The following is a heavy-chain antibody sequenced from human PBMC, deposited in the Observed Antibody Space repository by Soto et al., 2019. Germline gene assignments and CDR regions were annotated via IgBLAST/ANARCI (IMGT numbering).Heavy chain of an antibody. CDR2: MNPNNGNT. D-gene: IGHD3-22*01. CDR1: AYTFTSYD. CDR3: ATRLIVAGSQYYGMDG. Sequence: ASVKVSCKAAAYTFTSYDINWVRQATGQDFEWMGWMNPNNGNTAYAQKFQGRVTITRDESTSTAYMELSSLRSEDTAVYYCATRLIVAGSQYYGMDGWGQGTTVTV. V-gene: IGHV1-8*01. J-gene: IGHJ6*02.